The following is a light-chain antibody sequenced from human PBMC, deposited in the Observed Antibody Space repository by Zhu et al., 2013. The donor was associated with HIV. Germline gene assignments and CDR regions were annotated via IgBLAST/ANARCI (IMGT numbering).Light chain of an antibody. V-gene: IGLV1-40*01. Sequence: QSVLTQPPSVSGAPGQRVTISCTGSSSNIGAGYDVHWYQKLPGTAPKLLIYGNNNRPSGVPDRFSGSKSGTSASLAITGLQAEDEADYYCQSYDGSLSGFVVFGGGTKLTVL. CDR2: GNN. CDR3: QSYDGSLSGFVV. CDR1: SSNIGAGYD. J-gene: IGLJ2*01.